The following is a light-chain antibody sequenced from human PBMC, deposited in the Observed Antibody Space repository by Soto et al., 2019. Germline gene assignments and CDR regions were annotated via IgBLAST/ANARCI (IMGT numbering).Light chain of an antibody. CDR2: KAS. CDR1: QSISSW. CDR3: QQYNSYWT. V-gene: IGKV1-5*03. J-gene: IGKJ1*01. Sequence: DIQMTQSPSTLSASVGDRVTITCRASQSISSWLAWYQQKPGKAPKLLIYKASSLESGVPSRFSGSGSGTEFTLTISSLQPDDFATCYCQQYNSYWTFGQGTKVEI.